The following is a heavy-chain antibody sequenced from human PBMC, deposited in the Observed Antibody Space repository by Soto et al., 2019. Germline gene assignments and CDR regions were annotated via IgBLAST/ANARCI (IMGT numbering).Heavy chain of an antibody. CDR1: GGSINNGHFY. D-gene: IGHD3-10*01. J-gene: IGHJ5*02. V-gene: IGHV4-30-4*01. CDR2: VYFTGTI. CDR3: VRGYYYGSGSLHWFEP. Sequence: QLQLQESGPGLVKPSQTLSLTCTVSGGSINNGHFYWGWIRQPPGKGLEWIGYVYFTGTIYLNPSLKRRINMSFETSNNQFSLKLSSVTAADTAVYYCVRGYYYGSGSLHWFEPWGQGTLVTVSS.